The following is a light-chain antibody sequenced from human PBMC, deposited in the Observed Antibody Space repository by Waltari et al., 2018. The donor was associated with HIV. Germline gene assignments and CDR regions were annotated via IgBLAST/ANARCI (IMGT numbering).Light chain of an antibody. CDR2: GAS. CDR3: HQYGDWPPWT. V-gene: IGKV3D-15*01. J-gene: IGKJ1*01. Sequence: EIVMTQSPATLSVSPGERVTLSCRASQSISSKLAWYQQRPGQAPRLLSYGASTRATDIPARFSGSGSGTEFTLTISSLQAEDFAVYYCHQYGDWPPWTFGQGTKVEIK. CDR1: QSISSK.